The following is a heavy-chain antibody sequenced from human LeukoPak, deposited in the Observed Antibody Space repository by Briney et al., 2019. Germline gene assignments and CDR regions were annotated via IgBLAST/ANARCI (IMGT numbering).Heavy chain of an antibody. CDR3: AKGQELDDGVFDS. V-gene: IGHV3-23*01. D-gene: IGHD1-1*01. CDR2: IRSNGETT. J-gene: IGHJ4*02. Sequence: GGSLRLSCAASGFTFSNYWMTWVRQAPGKGLEWVSTIRSNGETTYNADSVKGRFTISRDNSKKTLYLQLNSLRVEDTAIYYCAKGQELDDGVFDSWGQGTLVTVSS. CDR1: GFTFSNYW.